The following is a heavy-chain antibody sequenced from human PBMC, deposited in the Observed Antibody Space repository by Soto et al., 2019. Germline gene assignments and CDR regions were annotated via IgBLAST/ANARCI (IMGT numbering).Heavy chain of an antibody. CDR1: GFTVSSNY. Sequence: EVQLVESGGGLVQPGGSLRLSCAASGFTVSSNYMSWVRQAPGKGLEWVSVIYSGGSTYYADSVKGRFTISRDNSKNTLYLQMNSLSAEDTAVYYGARGLWSLDYYYYMDVWGKGSTVTVSS. V-gene: IGHV3-66*01. CDR3: ARGLWSLDYYYYMDV. CDR2: IYSGGST. D-gene: IGHD3-16*01. J-gene: IGHJ6*03.